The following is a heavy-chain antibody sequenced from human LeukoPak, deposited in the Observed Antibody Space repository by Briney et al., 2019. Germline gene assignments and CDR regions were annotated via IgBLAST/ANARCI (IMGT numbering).Heavy chain of an antibody. CDR3: ARDGTAAGLYFDL. J-gene: IGHJ4*01. CDR2: IRQDGSEK. V-gene: IGHV3-7*01. CDR1: GFTFTDYW. D-gene: IGHD6-13*01. Sequence: GGSLRLSCEVSGFTFTDYWMNWVRQAPGKGPERVASIRQDGSEKTYVDSVKGRFTISRDNTKNSLSLQLNGLRAEDTAVYYCARDGTAAGLYFDLWGQGTLVTVSS.